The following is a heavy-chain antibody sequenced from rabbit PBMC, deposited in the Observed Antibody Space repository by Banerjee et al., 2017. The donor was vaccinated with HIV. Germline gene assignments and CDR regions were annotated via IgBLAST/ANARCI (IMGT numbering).Heavy chain of an antibody. CDR2: IDPVFGST. CDR1: GFSFTNKYV. CDR3: ARDLTGVTGWNFNL. Sequence: QEQLEESGGDLVKPEGSLTLTCTASGFSFTNKYVMCWVRQAPGKGLEWIGYIDPVFGSTYYASWVNGRFTISSHNAQNTLYLQLNSLTAADTATYFCARDLTGVTGWNFNLWGPGTLVTVS. D-gene: IGHD7-1*01. V-gene: IGHV1S45*01. J-gene: IGHJ4*01.